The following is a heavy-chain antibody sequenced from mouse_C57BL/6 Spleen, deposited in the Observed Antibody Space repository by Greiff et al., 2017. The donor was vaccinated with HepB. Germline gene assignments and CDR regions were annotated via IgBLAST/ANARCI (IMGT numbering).Heavy chain of an antibody. D-gene: IGHD2-3*01. CDR1: GYAFSSSW. J-gene: IGHJ3*01. CDR3: AGSYDGYPAWFAY. CDR2: IYPGDGDT. Sequence: VQLKESGPELVKPGASVKISCKASGYAFSSSWMNWVKQRPGKGLEWIGRIYPGDGDTNYNGKFKGKATLTADKSSSTAYMQLSSLTSEDSAVYFCAGSYDGYPAWFAYWGQGTLVTVSA. V-gene: IGHV1-82*01.